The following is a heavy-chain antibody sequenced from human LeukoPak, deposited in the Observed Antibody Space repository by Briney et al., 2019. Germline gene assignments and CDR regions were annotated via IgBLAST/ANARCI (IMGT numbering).Heavy chain of an antibody. V-gene: IGHV3-23*01. J-gene: IGHJ4*02. D-gene: IGHD2-21*01. CDR3: ANYCGGGRCPADY. Sequence: GGSRRLSWAASGFTFGSYAMSWVRQPPGKGLEWFPANSGSGDSTYYADSVKGRFTVSRDNSKNTLYLQMNSLTAEDTAVYYCANYCGGGRCPADYWGRGTLVIVSS. CDR2: NSGSGDST. CDR1: GFTFGSYA.